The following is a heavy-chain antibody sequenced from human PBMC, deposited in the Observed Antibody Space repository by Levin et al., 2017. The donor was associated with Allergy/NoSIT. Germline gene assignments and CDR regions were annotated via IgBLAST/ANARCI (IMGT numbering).Heavy chain of an antibody. J-gene: IGHJ6*02. CDR3: ARDECAWFGEYYGMDD. CDR2: ISYSGHA. D-gene: IGHD3-10*01. V-gene: IGHV4-31*03. CDR1: GDSITRGDNY. Sequence: SETLSLTCTVSGDSITRGDNYWSWIRQYPGKGLEWIGFISYSGHAHYNPSLKSRLSMSLDTSKNQFTLSLTSVTVADTAVYYCARDECAWFGEYYGMDDWGQGTTVIVSS.